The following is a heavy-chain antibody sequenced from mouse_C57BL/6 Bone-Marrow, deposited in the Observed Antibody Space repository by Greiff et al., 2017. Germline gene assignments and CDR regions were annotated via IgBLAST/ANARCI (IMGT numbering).Heavy chain of an antibody. Sequence: QVQLQQPGAELVRPGTSVKLSCKASGYTFTSYWMHWVKQRPGQGLEWIGVIDPSDSYTNYNQKFKGKATLTVDTSSSTAYMQLSSLTSEDSSVYYCAGRVGYWGQGTLVTVSA. V-gene: IGHV1-59*01. CDR1: GYTFTSYW. CDR3: AGRVGY. CDR2: IDPSDSYT. J-gene: IGHJ3*01.